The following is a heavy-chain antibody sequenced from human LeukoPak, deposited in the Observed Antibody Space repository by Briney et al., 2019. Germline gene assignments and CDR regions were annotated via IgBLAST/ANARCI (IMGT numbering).Heavy chain of an antibody. V-gene: IGHV1-8*03. CDR2: MNPNSGNT. CDR1: GYTFTSYD. J-gene: IGHJ4*02. Sequence: ASVKVSCKASGYTFTSYDINWVRQATGQGLEWMGWMNPNSGNTGYAQKFQGRVNITRNTSISTAYMELSSLRSEDTAVYYCARVDTAMASDYWGQGTLVTVSS. D-gene: IGHD5-18*01. CDR3: ARVDTAMASDY.